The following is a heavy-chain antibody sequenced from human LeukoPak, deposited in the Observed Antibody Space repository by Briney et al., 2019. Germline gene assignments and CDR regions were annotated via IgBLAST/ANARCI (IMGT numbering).Heavy chain of an antibody. D-gene: IGHD6-25*01. J-gene: IGHJ6*03. CDR2: ITRSSTYM. CDR1: GFTLGDYN. V-gene: IGHV3-21*01. Sequence: GGYLRLSCVASGFTLGDYNMNWVRQAPGKGLEWVSAITRSSTYMNYADSLKGRFTISRDNAKNSMYLQMNSLTAEDTAVYFCARDAALLPGKYYYYMDVWGKGTTVIVSS. CDR3: ARDAALLPGKYYYYMDV.